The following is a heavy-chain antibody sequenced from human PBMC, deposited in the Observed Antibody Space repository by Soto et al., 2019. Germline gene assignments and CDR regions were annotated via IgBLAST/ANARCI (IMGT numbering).Heavy chain of an antibody. Sequence: GGSLRLSCAASGFTFSSYGMHWVRQAPGKGLEWVAVIWYDGSNKYYADSVKGRFTISRDNSKNTLYPQMNSLRAEDTAVYYCARVMYSSNQPGAFDIWGQGTMVTVSS. J-gene: IGHJ3*02. CDR2: IWYDGSNK. V-gene: IGHV3-33*01. CDR3: ARVMYSSNQPGAFDI. D-gene: IGHD6-13*01. CDR1: GFTFSSYG.